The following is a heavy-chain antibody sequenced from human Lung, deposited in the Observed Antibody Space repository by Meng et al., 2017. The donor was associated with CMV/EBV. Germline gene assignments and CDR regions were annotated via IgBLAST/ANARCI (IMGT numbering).Heavy chain of an antibody. CDR3: ARSSSR. V-gene: IGHV3-7*01. CDR1: GFTFSTDW. J-gene: IGHJ4*02. CDR2: INPDGSAK. D-gene: IGHD6-6*01. Sequence: GXSLKISCAASGFTFSTDWMTWVRQAPGKGLEWVANINPDGSAKYYVDSVKGRFTISRDNAMNSLYLQMNSLRAEDTAVYYCARSSSRWGQGTLVTVSS.